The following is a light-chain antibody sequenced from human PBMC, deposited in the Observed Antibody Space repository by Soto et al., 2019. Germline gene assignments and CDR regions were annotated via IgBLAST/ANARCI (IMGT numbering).Light chain of an antibody. CDR1: SSDVGSYNL. Sequence: QSALTQPASVSGSPGQSITISCTGTSSDVGSYNLVSWYQQHPGKAPKLMISEGDKRRSGVSNRFSGSKSGNTASLTISRLQAEDAADYYCCSYARFSILLFGGWTKLTV. J-gene: IGLJ2*01. V-gene: IGLV2-23*01. CDR2: EGD. CDR3: CSYARFSILL.